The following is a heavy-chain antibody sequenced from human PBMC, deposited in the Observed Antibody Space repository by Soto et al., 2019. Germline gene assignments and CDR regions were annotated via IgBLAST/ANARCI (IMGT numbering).Heavy chain of an antibody. D-gene: IGHD2-15*01. CDR1: GFTFSSYD. V-gene: IGHV3-13*01. J-gene: IGHJ6*03. CDR2: IGTAGDT. Sequence: PGGSLRLSCAASGFTFSSYDMHWVRQATGKGLEWVSAIGTAGDTYYPGSVKGRFTISRENAKNSLYIQMNSLRAGDTAVYYCARGRGYCSGGSCHTYYYYYYMDVWGKGTTVTVSS. CDR3: ARGRGYCSGGSCHTYYYYYYMDV.